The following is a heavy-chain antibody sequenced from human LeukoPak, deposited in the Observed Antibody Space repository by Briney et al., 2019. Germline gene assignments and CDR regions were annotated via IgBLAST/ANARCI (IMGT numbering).Heavy chain of an antibody. J-gene: IGHJ5*02. Sequence: SQTLSLTCAISGDSVSSNSAAWNWIRQSPSRGLEWLGRTYYRSKWYNDYAVSVKSRITISPDTSKNQFSLQLNSVTPEDTAVYYCARDVGDSSGFPNWFDPWGQGTLVTVSS. CDR3: ARDVGDSSGFPNWFDP. V-gene: IGHV6-1*01. D-gene: IGHD3-22*01. CDR2: TYYRSKWYN. CDR1: GDSVSSNSAA.